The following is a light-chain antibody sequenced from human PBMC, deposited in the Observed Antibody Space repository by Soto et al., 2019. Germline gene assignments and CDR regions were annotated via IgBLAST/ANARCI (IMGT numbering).Light chain of an antibody. CDR3: QQLNSSPFT. V-gene: IGKV1-9*01. Sequence: DIQLTQSPSFLSASVGDRVTITCRASQGISNYLAWYQQKPGKAPQLLIYAASTLQSGVTSRFSGSGSGTEFTLTISSLQPEDFATYCCQQLNSSPFTFGPGTKVDIK. J-gene: IGKJ3*01. CDR2: AAS. CDR1: QGISNY.